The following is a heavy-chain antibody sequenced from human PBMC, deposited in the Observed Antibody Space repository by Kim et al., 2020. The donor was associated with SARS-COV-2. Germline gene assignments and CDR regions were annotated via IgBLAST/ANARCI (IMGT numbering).Heavy chain of an antibody. V-gene: IGHV4-59*08. CDR2: IYYSGST. CDR1: GGSISSYY. CDR3: ARHGPGPDVRGVIMRAFDI. J-gene: IGHJ3*02. D-gene: IGHD3-10*02. Sequence: SETLSLTCTVSGGSISSYYWSWIRQPPGKGLEWIGYIYYSGSTNYNPSLKSRVTISVDTSKNQFSLKLSSVTAADTAVYYCARHGPGPDVRGVIMRAFDIWGQGTMVTVSS.